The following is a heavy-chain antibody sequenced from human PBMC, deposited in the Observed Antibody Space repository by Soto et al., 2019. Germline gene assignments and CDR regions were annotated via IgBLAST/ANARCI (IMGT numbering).Heavy chain of an antibody. D-gene: IGHD6-19*01. Sequence: VQLVESGGGLVKPGGSLRLSCAASGFTFSSFPMHWVRQAPGKGLERVALISYDGSNKYYADSVKGRFTISRDNSKNTLYLQMNSLRAEDTALYYCAREGGVSGWYWGGDYWGQGTPVTVSS. CDR3: AREGGVSGWYWGGDY. J-gene: IGHJ4*02. V-gene: IGHV3-30-3*01. CDR1: GFTFSSFP. CDR2: ISYDGSNK.